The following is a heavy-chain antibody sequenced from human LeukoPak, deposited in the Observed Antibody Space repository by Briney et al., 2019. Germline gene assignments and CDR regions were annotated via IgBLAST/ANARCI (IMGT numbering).Heavy chain of an antibody. CDR1: GYTLISYH. CDR2: INPNSGVT. D-gene: IGHD2-2*01. Sequence: ASVKVSCKASGYTLISYHIHWLRQAPGQGLEWLGRINPNSGVTSYAQAFQDRVTLTRDPSISTAYIELSSLTSDDTAVYYCGRSSRPLDCFDYWGQGTLVTVSS. J-gene: IGHJ4*02. CDR3: GRSSRPLDCFDY. V-gene: IGHV1-2*06.